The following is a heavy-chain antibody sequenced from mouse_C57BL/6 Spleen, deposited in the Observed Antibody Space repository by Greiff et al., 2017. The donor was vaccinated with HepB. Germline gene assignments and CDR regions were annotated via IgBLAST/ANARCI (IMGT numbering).Heavy chain of an antibody. CDR1: GYTFTDYY. J-gene: IGHJ4*01. CDR2: INPNNGGT. V-gene: IGHV1-26*01. Sequence: EVQLQQSGPELVKPGASVKISCKASGYTFTDYYMNWVKQSHGKSLEWIGDINPNNGGTSYNQKFKGKATLTVDKSSSTAYMELRSLTSEDSAVYYCARGGYYYGSNPHYYAMDYWGQGTSVTVSS. CDR3: ARGGYYYGSNPHYYAMDY. D-gene: IGHD1-1*01.